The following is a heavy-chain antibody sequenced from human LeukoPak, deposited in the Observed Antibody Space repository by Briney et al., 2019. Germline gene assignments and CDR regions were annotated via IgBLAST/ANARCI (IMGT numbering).Heavy chain of an antibody. J-gene: IGHJ4*02. CDR3: ARAKGDY. CDR1: GDSITNSY. Sequence: SETLSLTCTVSGDSITNSYWSWIRQPPGKGLKWIAYIYYSGNTKYNPSLKSRVTISVDTSKNHFSLKVTSVTAADTAVYYCARAKGDYWGQGTLVTVSS. V-gene: IGHV4-59*01. CDR2: IYYSGNT.